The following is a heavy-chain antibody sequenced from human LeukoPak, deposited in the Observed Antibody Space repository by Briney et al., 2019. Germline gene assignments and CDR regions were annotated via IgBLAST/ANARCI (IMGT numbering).Heavy chain of an antibody. V-gene: IGHV3-30-3*01. D-gene: IGHD3-22*01. Sequence: PGRSLRLSCAASGFTFSSYATHWVRQAPGKGLEWVAAISYDGSNKYYADSVKGRFTISRDNSKNTLYLQMNSLRAEDTAVYYCARDSHYYDSSGYYYGAFDIWGQGTMVTVSS. CDR3: ARDSHYYDSSGYYYGAFDI. J-gene: IGHJ3*02. CDR1: GFTFSSYA. CDR2: ISYDGSNK.